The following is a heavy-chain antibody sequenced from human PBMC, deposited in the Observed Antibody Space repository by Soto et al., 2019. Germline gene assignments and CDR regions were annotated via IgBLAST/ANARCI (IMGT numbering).Heavy chain of an antibody. Sequence: EVQLVESGGGLVKPGGSLRLSCAASGFTFSNAWINWVRQAPGKGLEWVGRIKSKTDGGTTDFAAPVKGRFAISRDDTNNMVYLQMNSLKTEATAVYYCTTDSYTTIVIIRFDYWGQGTLVTVSS. D-gene: IGHD3-16*02. CDR2: IKSKTDGGTT. J-gene: IGHJ4*02. V-gene: IGHV3-15*07. CDR1: GFTFSNAW. CDR3: TTDSYTTIVIIRFDY.